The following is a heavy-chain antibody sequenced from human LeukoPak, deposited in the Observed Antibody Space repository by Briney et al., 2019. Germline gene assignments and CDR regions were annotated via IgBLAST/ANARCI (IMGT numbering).Heavy chain of an antibody. CDR2: FDPEDGET. CDR3: ATGGRSSGWYLDYYGMDV. V-gene: IGHV1-24*01. CDR1: GYTLTELS. J-gene: IGHJ6*02. D-gene: IGHD6-19*01. Sequence: GASVKVSCKVSGYTLTELSMHWVRQAPGKGLERMGGFDPEDGETIYAQKFQGRVTMTEDTSTDTAYMELSSLRSEDTAVYYCATGGRSSGWYLDYYGMDVWGQGTTVTVSS.